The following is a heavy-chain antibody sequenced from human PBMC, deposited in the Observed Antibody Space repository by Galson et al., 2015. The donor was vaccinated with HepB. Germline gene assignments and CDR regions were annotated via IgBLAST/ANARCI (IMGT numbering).Heavy chain of an antibody. CDR2: IYYSGST. D-gene: IGHD6-6*01. CDR3: AREAPWFDP. CDR1: GGSVSSGSYY. V-gene: IGHV4-61*01. Sequence: ETLSLTCTVSGGSVSSGSYYWSWIRQPPGKGLEWIGYIYYSGSTNYNPSLKSRVTISVDTSKNQFSLKLSSVTAADTAVYYCAREAPWFDPWGQGTLVTVSS. J-gene: IGHJ5*02.